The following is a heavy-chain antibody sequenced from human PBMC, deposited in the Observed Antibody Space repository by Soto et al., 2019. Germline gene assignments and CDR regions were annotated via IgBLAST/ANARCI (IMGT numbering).Heavy chain of an antibody. Sequence: SVKVSCKASGGTFSSYAISWVRQAPGQGLEWMGGIIPIFGTANYAQKFQGRVTITADESTSTAYMELSSLRSEDTAVYYCAGFLQWDYYYYGMDVWGRGTTVTVSS. CDR1: GGTFSSYA. V-gene: IGHV1-69*13. D-gene: IGHD1-1*01. CDR2: IIPIFGTA. CDR3: AGFLQWDYYYYGMDV. J-gene: IGHJ6*02.